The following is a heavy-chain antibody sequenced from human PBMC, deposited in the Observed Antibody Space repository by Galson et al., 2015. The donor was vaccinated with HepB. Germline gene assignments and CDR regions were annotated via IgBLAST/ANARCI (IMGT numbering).Heavy chain of an antibody. CDR1: GYSFTSYW. CDR3: TRGRGYSSGWDEFDY. Sequence: QSGAEVKKPGDSLKISCKGSGYSFTSYWIGWVRQMPGKGLEWMGITYPGDSGTRYSPSFQGQVTISADKSVSTAYLQWSSLKASGTAMYYCTRGRGYSSGWDEFDYWGQGTLVTVSS. V-gene: IGHV5-51*03. J-gene: IGHJ4*02. D-gene: IGHD6-19*01. CDR2: TYPGDSGT.